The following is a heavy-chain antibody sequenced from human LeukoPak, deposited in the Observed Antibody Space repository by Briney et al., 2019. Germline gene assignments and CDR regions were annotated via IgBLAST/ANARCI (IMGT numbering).Heavy chain of an antibody. CDR1: GYTFTSYG. J-gene: IGHJ4*02. CDR2: ICAYNGNT. Sequence: ASVKVSCKASGYTFTSYGISWVRQAPGQGLEWMGWICAYNGNTNYAQKLQGRVTMTTDTSTSTAYMELRSLRSDDTAVYYCARDRKSIAVRRAIDYWGQGTLVTVSS. CDR3: ARDRKSIAVRRAIDY. V-gene: IGHV1-18*01. D-gene: IGHD6-6*01.